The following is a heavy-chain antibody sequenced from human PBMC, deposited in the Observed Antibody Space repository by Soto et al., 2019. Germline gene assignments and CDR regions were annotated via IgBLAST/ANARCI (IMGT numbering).Heavy chain of an antibody. CDR3: ARSRTRQNYYSYYGMDV. CDR2: IIPIFGTA. V-gene: IGHV1-69*13. J-gene: IGHJ6*02. CDR1: GGTFSSCA. Sequence: SVKVSCRASGGTFSSCAISGVGQAPGQGLEWMGGIIPIFGTANYAQKFPGRVTITADESTSTAYMELSSMRSEDTAVYYCARSRTRQNYYSYYGMDVWGQGTTVTVSS.